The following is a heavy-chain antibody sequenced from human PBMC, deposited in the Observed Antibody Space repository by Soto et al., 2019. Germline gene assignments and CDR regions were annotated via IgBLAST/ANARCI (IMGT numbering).Heavy chain of an antibody. J-gene: IGHJ5*02. V-gene: IGHV1-2*02. D-gene: IGHD6-19*01. CDR2: INPNSGGT. CDR1: GYTFTGYY. CDR3: ARVWGVIAGAQSWFAP. Sequence: ASVKVSCKASGYTFTGYYMHWVRQAPGQGLERMGWINPNSGGTNYAQKFQGRVTMTRDTSISTADMVLSRRRSDDTAVYYRARVWGVIAGAQSWFAPGGQGTLVTVSS.